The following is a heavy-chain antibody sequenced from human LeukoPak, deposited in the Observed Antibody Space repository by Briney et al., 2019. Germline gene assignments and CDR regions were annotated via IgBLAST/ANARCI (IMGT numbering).Heavy chain of an antibody. J-gene: IGHJ2*01. CDR3: ARRIQLWSYWHFDL. CDR2: IYTSGST. D-gene: IGHD1-1*01. CDR1: GGSMNNYY. Sequence: SETLSLTCTLSGGSMNNYYWSWIRQPAGKGLEWIGRIYTSGSTNYNPSLKSRVTMSVDTSKNQFSLKLSSVTAADTAVYYCARRIQLWSYWHFDLWGRGTLVTVTS. V-gene: IGHV4-4*07.